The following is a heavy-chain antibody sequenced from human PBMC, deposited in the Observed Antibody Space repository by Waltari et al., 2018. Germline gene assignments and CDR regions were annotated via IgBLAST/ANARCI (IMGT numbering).Heavy chain of an antibody. J-gene: IGHJ4*02. CDR3: ARGSSSGSRFDY. CDR1: GGSFSGYY. Sequence: QVQLQQWGAGLLKPSETLSLTCAVYGGSFSGYYWSWIRQPPGKGLEWIGEINHSGSTNYNPSLKSRVTISVDTSKNQFSLKLSSVTAADTAVYYCARGSSSGSRFDYWGQGTLVTVSS. D-gene: IGHD6-19*01. V-gene: IGHV4-34*01. CDR2: INHSGST.